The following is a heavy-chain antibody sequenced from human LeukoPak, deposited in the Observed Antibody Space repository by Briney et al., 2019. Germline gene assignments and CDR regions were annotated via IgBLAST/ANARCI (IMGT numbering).Heavy chain of an antibody. Sequence: GTLRLSCAASGFTFSTYWMSWIRKPPGKGPEWIGSIYYSGNTYYNASLKSQVSISLDTSKNQFSLRLTSVTAADTAVYYCARQTGSGLFILPGGQGTLVTVSS. CDR3: ARQTGSGLFILP. CDR2: IYYSGNT. J-gene: IGHJ4*02. D-gene: IGHD3/OR15-3a*01. CDR1: GFTFSTYW. V-gene: IGHV4-39*01.